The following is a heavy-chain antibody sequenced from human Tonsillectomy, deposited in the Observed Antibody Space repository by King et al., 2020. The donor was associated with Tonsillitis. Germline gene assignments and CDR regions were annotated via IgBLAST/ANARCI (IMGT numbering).Heavy chain of an antibody. CDR3: AKERRRGYCSGGSCYSVDY. J-gene: IGHJ4*02. CDR1: GFTFSSYG. D-gene: IGHD2-15*01. Sequence: VQLVESGGGVVQPGRSLRLSCAASGFTFSSYGMHWVRQAPGKGLEWVAVISYDGSNKYYADSVKGRFTISRDNSKNTLYLQMNSLRAEDTAVYYCAKERRRGYCSGGSCYSVDYWGQGTLVTVSS. CDR2: ISYDGSNK. V-gene: IGHV3-30*18.